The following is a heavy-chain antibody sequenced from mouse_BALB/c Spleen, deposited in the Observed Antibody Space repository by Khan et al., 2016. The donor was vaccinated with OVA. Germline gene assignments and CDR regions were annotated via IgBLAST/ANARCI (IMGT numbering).Heavy chain of an antibody. CDR2: IRLKSNNYAT. V-gene: IGHV6-6*02. CDR3: TTGFAY. Sequence: EVKLEESGGGLVQPGGSMKLSCVASGFTFSNYWMNWVRQSPEKGLEWVAEIRLKSNNYATHSAESVRGRFTISRDDSKSRFNLQMNNLRADDTGINYCTTGFAYWGQGTTVTVSA. J-gene: IGHJ3*01. CDR1: GFTFSNYW.